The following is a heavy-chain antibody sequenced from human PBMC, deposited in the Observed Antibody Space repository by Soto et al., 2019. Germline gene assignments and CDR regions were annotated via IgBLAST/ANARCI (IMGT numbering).Heavy chain of an antibody. D-gene: IGHD6-19*01. Sequence: QVPLVQSGAEVKKPGASVKVSCKASGYTFTSYAMHWVRQAPGQRLEWMGWINAGNGNTKYSQKFQGRVTITRDTSASTAYRERGSLRSEETAVEDCARERRIAVAGPWNGFDPWGQGTLVTVSS. CDR3: ARERRIAVAGPWNGFDP. V-gene: IGHV1-3*01. CDR1: GYTFTSYA. CDR2: INAGNGNT. J-gene: IGHJ5*02.